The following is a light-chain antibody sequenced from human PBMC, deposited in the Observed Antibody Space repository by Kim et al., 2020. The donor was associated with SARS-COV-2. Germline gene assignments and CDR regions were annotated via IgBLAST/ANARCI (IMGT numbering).Light chain of an antibody. J-gene: IGKJ5*01. CDR3: QQSYRIPIT. Sequence: DIQMTQSPSFLSASVGDTVTITCRASQTISSYLNWYQQKPGKAPKLLIYAASNLQSGVPSRFSGSGSGTDFTLTFTSLQPEDFATYYCQQSYRIPITFGQGTRLEIK. CDR2: AAS. CDR1: QTISSY. V-gene: IGKV1-39*01.